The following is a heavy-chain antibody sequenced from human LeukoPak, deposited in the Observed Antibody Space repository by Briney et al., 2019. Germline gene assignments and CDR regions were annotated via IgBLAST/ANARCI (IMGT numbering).Heavy chain of an antibody. D-gene: IGHD1-1*01. V-gene: IGHV1-69*04. CDR3: ARERALELPVGDV. CDR1: GGTFSSYA. J-gene: IGHJ6*02. Sequence: GASVKVSCKASGGTFSSYAISWVRQAPGQGLEWMGRIIPILGIANYAQKFQGRVTITADKSTSTAYMELSSLRSEDTAVYYCARERALELPVGDVWGQGTTVTVSS. CDR2: IIPILGIA.